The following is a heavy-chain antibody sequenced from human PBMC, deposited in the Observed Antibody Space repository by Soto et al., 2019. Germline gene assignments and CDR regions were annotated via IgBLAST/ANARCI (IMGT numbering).Heavy chain of an antibody. CDR1: GFTVSNNY. CDR3: ATQRGGGGY. V-gene: IGHV3-53*01. D-gene: IGHD6-25*01. J-gene: IGHJ4*02. Sequence: EVQLVESGGGLIQPGGSLRLSCAVSGFTVSNNYMSWVRQAPGKGLEGVSVIYSGGYTAYGDSVKGRFTISRDNSKNTIYPQRNSRGGEDAGVYCWATQRGGGGYWGQGTLVTVSS. CDR2: IYSGGYT.